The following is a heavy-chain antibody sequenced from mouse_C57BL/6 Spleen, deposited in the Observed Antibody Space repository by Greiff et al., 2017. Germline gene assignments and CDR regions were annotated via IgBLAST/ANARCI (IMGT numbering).Heavy chain of an antibody. V-gene: IGHV1-55*01. CDR3: ATITTVVATPDY. CDR2: IYPGSGST. Sequence: VQLQQPGAELVKPGASVKMSCKASGYTFTSYWITWVKQRPGQGLEWIGDIYPGSGSTNYNEKFKSKATLTVDTSSSTAYMQLSSLTSEDAAVYYCATITTVVATPDYWGQGTTLTVSS. D-gene: IGHD1-1*01. CDR1: GYTFTSYW. J-gene: IGHJ2*01.